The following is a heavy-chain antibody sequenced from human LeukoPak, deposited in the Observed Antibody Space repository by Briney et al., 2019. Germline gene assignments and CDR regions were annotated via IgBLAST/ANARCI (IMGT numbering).Heavy chain of an antibody. CDR1: GGSISSYY. Sequence: SETLSLTCTVSGGSISSYYWSWIRQPPGKGLEWIGYVFSSGSTDYNPSLKSRVTISLDTSRNLFSLSLTSVTAADTAVYYCGRHFGGSSGSLYTDYWGQGTLVTVSS. D-gene: IGHD3-10*01. CDR3: GRHFGGSSGSLYTDY. V-gene: IGHV4-59*08. J-gene: IGHJ4*02. CDR2: VFSSGST.